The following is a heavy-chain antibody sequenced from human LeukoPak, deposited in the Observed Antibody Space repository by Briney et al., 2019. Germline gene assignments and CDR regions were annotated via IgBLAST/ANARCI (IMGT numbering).Heavy chain of an antibody. CDR1: GFTFSSYA. CDR3: ARAYTTGWDPGY. Sequence: PGGSLRLSCAASGFTFSSYAMSWVRQAPGKGLEWVSGISGSGGSTYYADSVKGRFTISRDNSKDTLYLQMNSLRAEDTAVYYCARAYTTGWDPGYWGQGTLVTVSS. V-gene: IGHV3-23*01. J-gene: IGHJ4*02. CDR2: ISGSGGST. D-gene: IGHD6-19*01.